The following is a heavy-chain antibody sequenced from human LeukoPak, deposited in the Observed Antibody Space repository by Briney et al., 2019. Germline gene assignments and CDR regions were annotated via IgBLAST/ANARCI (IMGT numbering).Heavy chain of an antibody. D-gene: IGHD3-10*01. Sequence: SETLSLTCTVSGGSISSGSYYWSWIRQPAGKGLEWIGRIYTSGSTNYNPSLKSRVTISVDTSKNQFSLKLSSVTAADTAVYYCVRESRVRRYFDYWGQGTLVTVSS. CDR3: VRESRVRRYFDY. V-gene: IGHV4-61*02. CDR2: IYTSGST. J-gene: IGHJ4*02. CDR1: GGSISSGSYY.